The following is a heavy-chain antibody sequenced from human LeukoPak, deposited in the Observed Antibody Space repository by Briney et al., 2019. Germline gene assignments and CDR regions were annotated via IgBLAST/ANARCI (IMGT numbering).Heavy chain of an antibody. V-gene: IGHV5-10-1*01. Sequence: GESLKISCKGSGYSFTSYWISWVRQMPGKGLEWMGRIDPSDSYTNYSPSFQGHVTISADKSISTAYLQWSSLKASDTAMYYCARQGSSWPYYLDYWGQGTLVTVSS. CDR1: GYSFTSYW. J-gene: IGHJ4*02. CDR2: IDPSDSYT. D-gene: IGHD6-13*01. CDR3: ARQGSSWPYYLDY.